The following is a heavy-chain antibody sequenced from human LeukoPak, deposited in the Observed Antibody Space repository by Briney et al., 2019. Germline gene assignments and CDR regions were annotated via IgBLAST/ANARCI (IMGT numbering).Heavy chain of an antibody. CDR1: GFTFSSYA. Sequence: GRSLRLSCAASGFTFSSYAMHWVRQAPGKGLEWVAVISYDGSNKYYADSVKGRFTISRDNSKNTLYLQMNSLRAEDTAVYYCARVSVSDAFDIWGQGTMVTVSS. D-gene: IGHD3-10*01. CDR3: ARVSVSDAFDI. CDR2: ISYDGSNK. J-gene: IGHJ3*02. V-gene: IGHV3-30-3*01.